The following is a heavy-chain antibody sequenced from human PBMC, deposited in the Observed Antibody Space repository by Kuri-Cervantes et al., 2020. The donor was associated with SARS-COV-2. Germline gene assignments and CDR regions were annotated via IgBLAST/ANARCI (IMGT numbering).Heavy chain of an antibody. CDR2: IYYSGST. CDR1: GGSISSSSYY. D-gene: IGHD6-19*01. CDR3: ARGTYSSGWYPHYYMDV. J-gene: IGHJ6*03. V-gene: IGHV4-39*07. Sequence: ESLKISCTVSGGSISSSSYYWGWIRQPPGKGLEWIGSIYYSGSTYYNPSLKSRVTISVDTSKNQFSLKLSSVTAADTAVYYCARGTYSSGWYPHYYMDVWGKGTTVTVSS.